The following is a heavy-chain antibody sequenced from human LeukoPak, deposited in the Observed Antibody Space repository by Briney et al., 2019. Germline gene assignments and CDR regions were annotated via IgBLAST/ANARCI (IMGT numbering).Heavy chain of an antibody. D-gene: IGHD3-22*01. V-gene: IGHV5-51*01. CDR3: ARKSITMITSGGWFDP. CDR1: GYSFSNYW. J-gene: IGHJ5*02. Sequence: RGESLKISCKGSGYSFSNYWVGWVRQMPGKGLEWMGILYPGDSDTRYSPSFQGQVTISADKSISTAYLQWSSLKASDTAMYYCARKSITMITSGGWFDPWGQGTLVTVSS. CDR2: LYPGDSDT.